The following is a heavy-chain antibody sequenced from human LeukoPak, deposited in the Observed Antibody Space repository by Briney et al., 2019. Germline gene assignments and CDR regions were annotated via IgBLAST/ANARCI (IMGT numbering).Heavy chain of an antibody. J-gene: IGHJ4*02. CDR2: VYYSGST. V-gene: IGHV4-61*01. CDR3: ARDADCSSTSCPRYFDY. Sequence: QPSETLSLTCAVSGYSISSGYYWSWIRQPPGKGLEWIGYVYYSGSTNYNPSLKSRVTISVDTSKNQFSLKLSSVTAADTAVYYCARDADCSSTSCPRYFDYWGQGTLVTVSS. D-gene: IGHD2-2*01. CDR1: GYSISSGYY.